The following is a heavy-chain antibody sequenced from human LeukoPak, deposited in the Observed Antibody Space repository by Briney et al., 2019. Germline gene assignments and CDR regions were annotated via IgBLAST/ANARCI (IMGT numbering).Heavy chain of an antibody. CDR3: ARGHTAMVTRRRYYFDY. V-gene: IGHV3-33*01. Sequence: GGSLRLSCAASGFTFSSYGMHWVRQAPGKGLEWVAVIWYDGSNKYYADSVKGRFTISRDNSKNTLYLQMNSLRAEDTAVYYCARGHTAMVTRRRYYFDYCGQGTLVTVSS. CDR1: GFTFSSYG. CDR2: IWYDGSNK. J-gene: IGHJ4*02. D-gene: IGHD5-18*01.